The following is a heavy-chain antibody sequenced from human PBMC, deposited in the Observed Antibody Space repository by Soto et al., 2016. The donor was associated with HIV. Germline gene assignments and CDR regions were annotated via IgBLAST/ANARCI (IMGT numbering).Heavy chain of an antibody. D-gene: IGHD3-10*01. V-gene: IGHV3-33*01. CDR2: IWYDGSNK. J-gene: IGHJ4*02. CDR1: GFTFSSYG. Sequence: VQLVESGGGVVQPGRSLRLSCAASGFTFSSYGMHWVRQAPGKGLEWVAVIWYDGSNKYYADSVKGRFTISRDNSKNTLYLQMNSLRAEDTAVYYCARDGGFGELLYFDYWGQGTLVTVSS. CDR3: ARDGGFGELLYFDY.